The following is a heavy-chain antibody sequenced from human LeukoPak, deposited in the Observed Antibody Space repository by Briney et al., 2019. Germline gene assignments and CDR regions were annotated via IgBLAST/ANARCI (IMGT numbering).Heavy chain of an antibody. V-gene: IGHV3-23*01. CDR2: ISHSSHGI. D-gene: IGHD2/OR15-2a*01. J-gene: IGHJ4*02. CDR1: GFTFSNYA. Sequence: GGSLGLSCTASGFTFSNYAMNWIRQAPGKGLEWVSTISHSSHGIFYTDSVKGRFTISRDNSNNTVYLQMNSLRAEDTALYYCAREEERFASWGYFRYWGQGALVTVSS. CDR3: AREEERFASWGYFRY.